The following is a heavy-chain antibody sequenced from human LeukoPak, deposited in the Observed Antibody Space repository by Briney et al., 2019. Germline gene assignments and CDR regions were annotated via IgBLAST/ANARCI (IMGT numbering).Heavy chain of an antibody. CDR1: AYSFTTYW. CDR2: IYPGDSDT. Sequence: GESLKISCKGSAYSFTTYWIGWVRQMPGKGLEWMGIIYPGDSDTRYSPSFQGQVTISADKSISTAYLQWSSLKASDTAMYYCARYATSGYYPPRFDYWGQGTLVTVSS. D-gene: IGHD3-22*01. V-gene: IGHV5-51*01. CDR3: ARYATSGYYPPRFDY. J-gene: IGHJ4*02.